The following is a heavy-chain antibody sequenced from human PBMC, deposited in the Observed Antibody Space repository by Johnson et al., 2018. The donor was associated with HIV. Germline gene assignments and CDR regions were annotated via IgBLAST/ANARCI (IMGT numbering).Heavy chain of an antibody. CDR1: GFTFSDYY. CDR2: IYSGGST. Sequence: VQLVESGGGLVKPGGSLRLSCAASGFTFSDYYMSWIRQAPGKGLEWVSVIYSGGSTYYADSVKGRFTISRDNSKNTLYLQMNSLRAEDTAVYYCAREGKDAFDIWGQGTMVTVSS. CDR3: AREGKDAFDI. J-gene: IGHJ3*02. D-gene: IGHD3-10*01. V-gene: IGHV3-66*01.